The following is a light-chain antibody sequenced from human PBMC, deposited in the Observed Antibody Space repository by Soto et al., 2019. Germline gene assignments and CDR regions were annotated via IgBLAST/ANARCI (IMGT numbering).Light chain of an antibody. CDR3: SSYTISNTLV. Sequence: QSGLTQPASVSGSPGQSITISCTGTSSDVGGYNYVSWYQQHPGKAPKLMIYDVSNRPSGVSNRFSGSKSGNTASLTISGLQAEDEADFYCSSYTISNTLVFGGGTKLTVL. CDR1: SSDVGGYNY. J-gene: IGLJ2*01. V-gene: IGLV2-14*01. CDR2: DVS.